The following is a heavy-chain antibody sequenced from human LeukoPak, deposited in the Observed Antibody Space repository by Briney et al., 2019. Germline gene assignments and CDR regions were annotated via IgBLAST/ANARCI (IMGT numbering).Heavy chain of an antibody. V-gene: IGHV1-2*02. J-gene: IGHJ5*02. CDR1: GYTFTGYY. D-gene: IGHD5-18*01. Sequence: GASVKVSCKASGYTFTGYYMHWVRQAPGQGLEWMGWINPNSGGTNYAQKFQGRVTMTRDMSTSTVYMELSSLRSEDTAVYYCARALVDTAAWFDPWGQGTLVTVSS. CDR3: ARALVDTAAWFDP. CDR2: INPNSGGT.